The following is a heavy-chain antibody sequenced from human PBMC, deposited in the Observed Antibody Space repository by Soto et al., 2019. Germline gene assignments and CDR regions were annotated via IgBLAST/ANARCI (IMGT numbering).Heavy chain of an antibody. CDR1: GFTFSSYT. Sequence: EVQLVESGGGLVKPGGSLRLSCAASGFTFSSYTMNWVRQAPGKGLEWVSSISRSRSYIYYADSVKGRFTISRDNAKNSLYLQMNSLRAEDTAVYYCASKGSYDYSGYDWGWGQGTLVTVSS. V-gene: IGHV3-21*01. CDR2: ISRSRSYI. J-gene: IGHJ4*02. CDR3: ASKGSYDYSGYDWG. D-gene: IGHD5-12*01.